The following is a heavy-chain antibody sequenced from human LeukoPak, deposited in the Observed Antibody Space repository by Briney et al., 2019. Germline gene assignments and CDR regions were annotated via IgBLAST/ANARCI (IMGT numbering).Heavy chain of an antibody. CDR3: ARGQYCSGGSCYLYYYYYMDV. Sequence: SETLSLTCAVYGGSFSGYYWSWIRQPPGKGLEWIGEINHSGSTNYNPSLKSRVTISVDTSKNQFSLKLSSVTAADTAVYYCARGQYCSGGSCYLYYYYYMDVWGKGTTVTVSS. V-gene: IGHV4-34*01. J-gene: IGHJ6*03. CDR1: GGSFSGYY. D-gene: IGHD2-15*01. CDR2: INHSGST.